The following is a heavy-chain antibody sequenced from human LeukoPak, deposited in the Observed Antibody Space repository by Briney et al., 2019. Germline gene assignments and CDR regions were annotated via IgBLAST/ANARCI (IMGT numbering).Heavy chain of an antibody. CDR1: GYTLTELS. CDR3: ALNAYCSSNSCWGNYYYYMDF. CDR2: FDPEDGET. J-gene: IGHJ6*03. D-gene: IGHD2-2*01. V-gene: IGHV1-24*01. Sequence: GASVKVSFKVSGYTLTELSMHWVRQAPGKGLEWMGGFDPEDGETIYAQKFQGRVTLTEDTSTDTAYMELSSLSSADTAMYYCALNAYCSSNSCWGNYYYYMDFWGKGTTVTVSS.